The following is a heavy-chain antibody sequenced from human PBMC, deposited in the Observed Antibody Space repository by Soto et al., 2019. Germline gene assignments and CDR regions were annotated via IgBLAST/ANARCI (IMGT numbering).Heavy chain of an antibody. CDR2: IYYSGST. CDR3: ARLSRVPAAIKSEGFDY. D-gene: IGHD2-2*01. Sequence: SETLSLTCTVSGGSIRSYYWSWIRQPPGKGLEWIGNIYYSGSTNYNPSLKSRVTLSLDTSKSQFSLKLSSVTAADTAVYYCARLSRVPAAIKSEGFDYWGQGTLVTVSS. J-gene: IGHJ4*02. CDR1: GGSIRSYY. V-gene: IGHV4-59*08.